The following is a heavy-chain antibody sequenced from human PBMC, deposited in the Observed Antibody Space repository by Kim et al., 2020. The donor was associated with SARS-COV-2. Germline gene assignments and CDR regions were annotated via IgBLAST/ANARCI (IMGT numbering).Heavy chain of an antibody. D-gene: IGHD3-10*02. CDR3: ARGMFKTGFDV. Sequence: GGSLRLSCAASGFTLRGYWINWVRQAPGKGLVWVSRIGGDGISTHYADSVKGRFTVSRDNDDNTVYLQMNSLRADDTAVYYCARGMFKTGFDVWGQGTTVTVSS. J-gene: IGHJ6*02. CDR1: GFTLRGYW. CDR2: IGGDGIST. V-gene: IGHV3-74*01.